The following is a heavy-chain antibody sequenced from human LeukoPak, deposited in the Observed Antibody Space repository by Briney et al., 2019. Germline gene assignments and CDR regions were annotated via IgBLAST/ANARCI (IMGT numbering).Heavy chain of an antibody. CDR3: ARGVVVVAAVDY. CDR1: GYTFTSYA. Sequence: ASVKVSCKASGYTFTSYAMHWVRQAPGQRLKWMGWINAGNGNTKYSQKFQGRVTITRDTSASTAYMELSSLRSEDTAVYYCARGVVVVAAVDYWGQGTLVTVSS. D-gene: IGHD2-15*01. V-gene: IGHV1-3*01. CDR2: INAGNGNT. J-gene: IGHJ4*02.